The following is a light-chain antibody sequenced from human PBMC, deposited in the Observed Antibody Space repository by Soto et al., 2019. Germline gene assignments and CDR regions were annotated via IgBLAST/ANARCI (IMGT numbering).Light chain of an antibody. CDR2: DAS. V-gene: IGKV1-33*01. Sequence: DIQMTQSPSSLSASVGDRVTIACQSNHAVSRNLNWFQQKPGEAPKLLIYDASNLERGVPSRFSASGSGTDFTFTISTLQPEDVATYYCQQYNSMLSFGGGTEIELK. CDR1: HAVSRN. J-gene: IGKJ4*01. CDR3: QQYNSMLS.